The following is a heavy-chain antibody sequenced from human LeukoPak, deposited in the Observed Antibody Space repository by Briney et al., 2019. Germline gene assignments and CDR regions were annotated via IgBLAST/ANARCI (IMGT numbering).Heavy chain of an antibody. Sequence: SETLSLTCTVSGGSISSSSYYWGWIRQPPGKGLEWIGSIYYSGSTYYNPSLKSRVTISVDTSKNQFSLKLSSVTAADTAVYYCARAGVAGIDYWGQGTLVTVSS. D-gene: IGHD6-13*01. J-gene: IGHJ4*02. CDR1: GGSISSSSYY. CDR2: IYYSGST. CDR3: ARAGVAGIDY. V-gene: IGHV4-39*07.